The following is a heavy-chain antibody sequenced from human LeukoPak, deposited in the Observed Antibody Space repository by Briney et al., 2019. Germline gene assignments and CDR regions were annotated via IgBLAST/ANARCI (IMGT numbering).Heavy chain of an antibody. D-gene: IGHD6-13*01. CDR3: ARGGNRYSTFDY. V-gene: IGHV1-2*06. CDR2: INPNSGGT. Sequence: ASVKVSCKASGYTFTGYYMHWVRQAPGQGLDWMGRINPNSGGTNYAQKFQGTVTMTRDTSISTAYMELSRLRSDDTAVYYCARGGNRYSTFDYRGQGTLVTVSS. CDR1: GYTFTGYY. J-gene: IGHJ4*02.